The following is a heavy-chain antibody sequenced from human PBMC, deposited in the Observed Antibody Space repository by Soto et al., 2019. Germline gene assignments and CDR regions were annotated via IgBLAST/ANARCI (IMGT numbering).Heavy chain of an antibody. D-gene: IGHD3-3*01. CDR2: IYYSGST. CDR3: ARDPRYDFWSGPFF. Sequence: KTSETLSLTCTVSGGSISSGDYYWSWIRQPPGKGLEWIGYIYYSGSTYYNPSLKSRVTISVDTSKNQFSLKLSSVTAADTAVYYCARDPRYDFWSGPFFWGQGTLVTVSS. V-gene: IGHV4-30-4*01. J-gene: IGHJ4*02. CDR1: GGSISSGDYY.